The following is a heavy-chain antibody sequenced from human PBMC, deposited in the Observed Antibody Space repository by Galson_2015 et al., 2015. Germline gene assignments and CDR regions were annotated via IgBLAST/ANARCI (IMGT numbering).Heavy chain of an antibody. CDR2: ISSNGSTI. J-gene: IGHJ6*03. V-gene: IGHV3-11*01. CDR1: GFTFSDYY. D-gene: IGHD2-15*01. Sequence: SLRLSCAASGFTFSDYYMSWIRQAPGKGLEWVSYISSNGSTIYYADSVKGRFTISRDNAKNSLYLQMNSLRAEDTAVYYCARDSGYCSGGSCYYYYYMDVWGKGTTVTVSS. CDR3: ARDSGYCSGGSCYYYYYMDV.